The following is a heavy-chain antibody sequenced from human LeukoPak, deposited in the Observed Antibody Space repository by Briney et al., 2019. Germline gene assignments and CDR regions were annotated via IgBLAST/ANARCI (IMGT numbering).Heavy chain of an antibody. J-gene: IGHJ4*02. CDR3: AKDGYDFWRGYQIDF. CDR1: GFTFSNYA. V-gene: IGHV3-23*01. D-gene: IGHD3-3*01. CDR2: ISGSDGST. Sequence: RPGGSLRLSCAASGFTFSNYAMTWVRQAPGKGLEWVSAISGSDGSTYYSDSVTGRFTISRDNSKNTLYLQMSSLRTDDTAVYYCAKDGYDFWRGYQIDFWGQGTLVTVSS.